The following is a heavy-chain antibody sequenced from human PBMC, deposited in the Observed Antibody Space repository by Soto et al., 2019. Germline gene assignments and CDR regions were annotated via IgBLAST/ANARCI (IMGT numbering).Heavy chain of an antibody. J-gene: IGHJ4*02. Sequence: GGSLRLSCAAPGFTFSSYGMNWVRQAPGKGLEWVSSISSSNNYIYYADSVKGRFTISRDNAKNSLYLQMNSLRAEDTAVYYCARVKVPSDYGSGSYYLDYWGQGTLVTVSS. CDR1: GFTFSSYG. D-gene: IGHD3-10*01. V-gene: IGHV3-21*01. CDR2: ISSSNNYI. CDR3: ARVKVPSDYGSGSYYLDY.